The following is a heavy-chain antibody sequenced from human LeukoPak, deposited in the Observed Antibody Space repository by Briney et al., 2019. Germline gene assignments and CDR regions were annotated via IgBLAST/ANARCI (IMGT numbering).Heavy chain of an antibody. CDR1: GGTFTSYA. Sequence: ASVKVSCKASGGTFTSYAISWVRQAPGQGLEWMGGSIPIFGTANYAQKFQGRVTITTDESTSTAYMELSSLRSEDTAVYYCARVDYGGNSGWFDPWGQGTLVTVSS. J-gene: IGHJ5*02. CDR3: ARVDYGGNSGWFDP. CDR2: SIPIFGTA. D-gene: IGHD4-23*01. V-gene: IGHV1-69*05.